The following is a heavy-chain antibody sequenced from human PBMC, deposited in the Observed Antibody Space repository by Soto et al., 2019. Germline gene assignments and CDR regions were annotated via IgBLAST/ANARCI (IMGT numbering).Heavy chain of an antibody. Sequence: ASVKVSCKASGGTFSSYAISWVRQAPGQGLEWMGGIIPIFGTANYAQKFQGRVTITADESTSTAYMELSSLRSEDTAVYYCARDAGYSYGPFDYWGQGTLVTVSS. V-gene: IGHV1-69*13. J-gene: IGHJ4*02. D-gene: IGHD5-18*01. CDR1: GGTFSSYA. CDR2: IIPIFGTA. CDR3: ARDAGYSYGPFDY.